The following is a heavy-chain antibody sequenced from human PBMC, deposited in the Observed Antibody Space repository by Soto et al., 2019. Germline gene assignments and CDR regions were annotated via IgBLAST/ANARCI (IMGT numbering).Heavy chain of an antibody. CDR3: ARDSGGITMVRGGERYNWFDP. CDR2: IYHSGST. Sequence: PSETLSLTCAVSGGSISSSNWWSWVRQPPGKGLEWIGEIYHSGSTNYNPSLKSRVTISVDKSKNQFSLKLSSVTAADTAVHYCARDSGGITMVRGGERYNWFDPWGQGTLVTVSS. V-gene: IGHV4-4*02. J-gene: IGHJ5*02. CDR1: GGSISSSNW. D-gene: IGHD3-10*01.